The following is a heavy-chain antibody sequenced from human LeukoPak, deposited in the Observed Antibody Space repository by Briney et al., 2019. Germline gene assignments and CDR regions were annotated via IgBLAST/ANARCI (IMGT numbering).Heavy chain of an antibody. CDR1: GFTVSSNY. CDR3: AKASGGSSPNFDY. V-gene: IGHV3-66*01. Sequence: GGSLRLSCAASGFTVSSNYMSWVRQAPGKGLEWVSVIYSGGSTYYADSVKGRFTISRDNSKNTLYLQMNSLRAEDTAVYYCAKASGGSSPNFDYWGQGTLVTVSS. J-gene: IGHJ4*02. CDR2: IYSGGST. D-gene: IGHD2-15*01.